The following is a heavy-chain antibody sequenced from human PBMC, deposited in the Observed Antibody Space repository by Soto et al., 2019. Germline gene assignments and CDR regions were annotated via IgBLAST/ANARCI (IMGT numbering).Heavy chain of an antibody. CDR3: ARESTMVRGGNGFDT. CDR1: GYTFTSYG. CDR2: ISAYNGNT. V-gene: IGHV1-18*04. Sequence: GASVKVSCKASGYTFTSYGISWVRQAPGQGLEWMGWISAYNGNTNYAQKLQGRVTMTTDTSTSTAYMELRSRRSDDTAVYYCARESTMVRGGNGFDTWGQGTLVTVSS. J-gene: IGHJ5*02. D-gene: IGHD3-10*01.